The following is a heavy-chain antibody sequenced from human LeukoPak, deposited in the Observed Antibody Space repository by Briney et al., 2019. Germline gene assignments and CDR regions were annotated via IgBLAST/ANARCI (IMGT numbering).Heavy chain of an antibody. J-gene: IGHJ5*02. Sequence: GGSLRLSCAASGFTFDDYAMHWVRQAPGKGLEWVSGISWNSGSIGYADSVKGRFTISRDNAKNSLYLQMNSLRAEDTAVYYCARRPRLPFLEWLDWFDPWGQGTLVTVSS. V-gene: IGHV3-9*01. CDR1: GFTFDDYA. CDR2: ISWNSGSI. CDR3: ARRPRLPFLEWLDWFDP. D-gene: IGHD3-3*01.